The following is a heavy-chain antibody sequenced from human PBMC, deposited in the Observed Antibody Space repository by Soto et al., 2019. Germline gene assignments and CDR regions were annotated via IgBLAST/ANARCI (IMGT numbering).Heavy chain of an antibody. CDR1: GYTFTSYD. CDR2: MNPNSGNT. J-gene: IGHJ4*02. D-gene: IGHD6-13*01. V-gene: IGHV1-8*01. Sequence: QVQLVQSGAEVKKPGASVKVSCKASGYTFTSYDINWVRQATGQGLEWMGWMNPNSGNTGYAQKFQGRVTXTXXTXXXXXXXXXXXLRSEDTAVYYCARGRIAAAGTFDYWGQGTLVTVSS. CDR3: ARGRIAAAGTFDY.